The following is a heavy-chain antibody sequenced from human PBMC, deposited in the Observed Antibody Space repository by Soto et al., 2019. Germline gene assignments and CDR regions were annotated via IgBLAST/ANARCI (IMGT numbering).Heavy chain of an antibody. CDR1: GGTFSSYP. J-gene: IGHJ2*01. CDR3: ARGNHRWLQLWYFDL. CDR2: IIPIFGTV. Sequence: SVKVSCKASGGTFSSYPISWVRQAPGQGLEWMGGIIPIFGTVNYAQKLQGRVTITADESTSTAYMELSSLRSEDTAVYYCARGNHRWLQLWYFDLWGRGTLVTVSS. D-gene: IGHD5-12*01. V-gene: IGHV1-69*13.